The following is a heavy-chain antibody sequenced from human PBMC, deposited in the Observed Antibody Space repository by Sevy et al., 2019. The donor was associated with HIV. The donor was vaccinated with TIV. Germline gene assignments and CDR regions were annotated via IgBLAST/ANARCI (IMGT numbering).Heavy chain of an antibody. CDR1: GYSISSGYY. CDR3: ARGELYSVGGGYCSGGSCYSGLWLDP. J-gene: IGHJ5*02. Sequence: SETLSITCTVSGYSISSGYYWGWIRQPPGKGLEWIGSIYHSGSTYYNPSLKSRVTISVDTSKNQFSLKLSSVTAADTAVYYCARGELYSVGGGYCSGGSCYSGLWLDPWGQGTLVTVSS. V-gene: IGHV4-38-2*02. CDR2: IYHSGST. D-gene: IGHD2-15*01.